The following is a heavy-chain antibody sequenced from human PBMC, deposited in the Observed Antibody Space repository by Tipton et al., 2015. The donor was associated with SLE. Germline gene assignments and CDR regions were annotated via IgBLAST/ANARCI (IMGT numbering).Heavy chain of an antibody. CDR1: GFTFNSYA. CDR2: ISGSGGST. Sequence: GSLRLSCAASGFTFNSYAMSWVRQAPGKGLEWVSAISGSGGSTYYADSVKGRFTISRDNSKNTLYLQMHSLRAEDTAVYYCAKSAYYYASSGPFDYWGQGTLVTVSS. J-gene: IGHJ4*02. V-gene: IGHV3-23*01. CDR3: AKSAYYYASSGPFDY. D-gene: IGHD3-22*01.